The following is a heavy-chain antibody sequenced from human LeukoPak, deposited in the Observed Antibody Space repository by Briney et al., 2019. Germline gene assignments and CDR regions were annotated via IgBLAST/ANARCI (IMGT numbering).Heavy chain of an antibody. Sequence: GASVKVSCKTSGYTFTGYYIHWVRQAPGQGLEWMGRINPNSGGTNYAQKFQGRVTMTRDTSISTAYMELSRLRSDDTAVYYCARDSAVGDILTGLKYWGQGTLVTVSS. CDR3: ARDSAVGDILTGLKY. CDR2: INPNSGGT. D-gene: IGHD3-9*01. V-gene: IGHV1-2*06. CDR1: GYTFTGYY. J-gene: IGHJ4*02.